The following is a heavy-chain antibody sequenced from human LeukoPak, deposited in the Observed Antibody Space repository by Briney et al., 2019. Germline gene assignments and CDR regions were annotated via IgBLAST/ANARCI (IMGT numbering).Heavy chain of an antibody. J-gene: IGHJ3*01. D-gene: IGHD3-22*01. CDR3: ARIFDRDV. CDR2: IHATGTT. CDR1: GGSITHSY. Sequence: PSETLSLTCTVSGGSITHSYWSWIRHSAGTGMEWIGRIHATGTTNYNPSLKSRVSMSLDMPTSQFSLTLSAVTVADTATYYCARIFDRDVWGQGALVTVSP. V-gene: IGHV4-4*07.